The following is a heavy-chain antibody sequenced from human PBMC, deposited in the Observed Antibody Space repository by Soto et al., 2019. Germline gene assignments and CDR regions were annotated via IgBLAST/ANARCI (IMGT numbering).Heavy chain of an antibody. J-gene: IGHJ4*02. D-gene: IGHD4-17*01. CDR3: ARGMTTVTTLDY. CDR1: GGSISSGGYS. CDR2: IYHSGST. V-gene: IGHV4-30-2*01. Sequence: QLQLQESGSGLVKPSQTLSLTCAVSGGSISSGGYSWSWIRQPPGKGLEWIGYIYHSGSTYYNPSLNRRVTISLDRSKKQFSLKLSSVTAAETAVYYCARGMTTVTTLDYWGQGTLVTVSS.